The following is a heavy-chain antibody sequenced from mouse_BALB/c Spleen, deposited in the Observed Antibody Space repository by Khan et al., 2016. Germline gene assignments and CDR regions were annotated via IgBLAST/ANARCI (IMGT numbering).Heavy chain of an antibody. CDR3: ARDGYRYDGGYYYAMDY. D-gene: IGHD2-14*01. CDR1: GYSITSGYY. CDR2: ISYDGSN. V-gene: IGHV3-6*02. Sequence: EVQLVESGPGLVKPSQSLSLTCSVTGYSITSGYYWNWIRQFPGNKLEWMGYISYDGSNNYNPSLKNRISITRDTSKHQFFLKLNSVTTEDTATYYCARDGYRYDGGYYYAMDYWGQGTSITVSS. J-gene: IGHJ4*01.